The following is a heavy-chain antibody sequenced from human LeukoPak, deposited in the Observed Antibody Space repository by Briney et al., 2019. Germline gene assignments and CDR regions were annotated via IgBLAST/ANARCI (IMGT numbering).Heavy chain of an antibody. J-gene: IGHJ3*01. Sequence: SGPTLVNPTQTLTLTCTFSGFSLSTSGGGVGWIRQPPGKALEWLSFIYWDDDKRYIPSLKSRLTITKDTSKNQVVLTMTNMDPVDTATYYCAHSEDYYGSVDAFDVWGQGTMVTVSS. CDR2: IYWDDDK. D-gene: IGHD3-10*01. CDR1: GFSLSTSGGG. CDR3: AHSEDYYGSVDAFDV. V-gene: IGHV2-5*02.